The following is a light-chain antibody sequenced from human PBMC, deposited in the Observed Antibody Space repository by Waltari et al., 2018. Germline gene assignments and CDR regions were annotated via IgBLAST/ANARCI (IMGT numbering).Light chain of an antibody. CDR3: QQANSFPLT. CDR2: AAS. V-gene: IGKV1D-12*01. J-gene: IGKJ4*01. CDR1: QGISSW. Sequence: DIQMTQSPSSVLASVVDLVTFTCRASQGISSWLAWYQHKPGKAPKLLVYAASSLQSGVPSRFSGSGSGTDFTLTISSLQPEYFATYYCQQANSFPLTFGGGTKVEIK.